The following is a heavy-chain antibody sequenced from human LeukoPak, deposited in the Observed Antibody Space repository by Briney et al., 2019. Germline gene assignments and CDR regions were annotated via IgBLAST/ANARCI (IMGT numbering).Heavy chain of an antibody. Sequence: GASVKVSCKASGYTFTGYYMYWVRQAPGQGPEWMGWINPNSGGTNYAQKFQGRVTVTSDMSISTAYMELSRLRSDDTAVYYCARDYDGYFDYWGQGTLVTVSS. CDR3: ARDYDGYFDY. D-gene: IGHD3-3*01. V-gene: IGHV1-2*02. J-gene: IGHJ4*02. CDR2: INPNSGGT. CDR1: GYTFTGYY.